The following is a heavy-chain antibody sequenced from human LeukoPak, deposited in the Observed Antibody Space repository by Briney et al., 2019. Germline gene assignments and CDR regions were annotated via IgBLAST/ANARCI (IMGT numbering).Heavy chain of an antibody. D-gene: IGHD2-2*01. CDR1: GFTFSSYS. J-gene: IGHJ4*02. V-gene: IGHV3-48*04. CDR3: ARAIGVVPARYGVRQYFDY. Sequence: HPGGSLRLSCAASGFTFSSYSMNWVRQAPGKGLEWVSYISSSSSTIYYADSVKGRFTISRDNAKNSLYLQMNSLRAEDTAVYYCARAIGVVPARYGVRQYFDYWGQGTLVTVSS. CDR2: ISSSSSTI.